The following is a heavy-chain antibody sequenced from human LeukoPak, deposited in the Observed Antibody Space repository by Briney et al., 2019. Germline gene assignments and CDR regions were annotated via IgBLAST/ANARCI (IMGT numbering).Heavy chain of an antibody. CDR3: AKGNNEAYSSCFDY. Sequence: GSLGPPLAALGFPFSSLSMNGVPPAPGKGLGGVSAFRGGGGSTYYADSVKGRFTISRDNSKSTVSLQMNSLRAEDTAVYYCAKGNNEAYSSCFDYWGQGTLVTVSS. D-gene: IGHD1/OR15-1a*01. V-gene: IGHV3-23*01. CDR1: GFPFSSLS. CDR2: FRGGGGST. J-gene: IGHJ4*02.